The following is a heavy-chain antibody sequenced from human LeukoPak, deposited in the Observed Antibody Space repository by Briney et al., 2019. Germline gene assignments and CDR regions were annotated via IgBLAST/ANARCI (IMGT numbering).Heavy chain of an antibody. D-gene: IGHD2-2*01. CDR1: GYTFTSYY. V-gene: IGHV1-46*01. CDR2: INPSGGST. Sequence: GASVKVSCKASGYTFTSYYMHWVRQAPGQGLEWMGIINPSGGSTSYAQKFQGRVTMTRDTSTSTVYMELSSLRSEDTAVYYCARDFRPNPGGWGAYCSSPSCLNYYYYMDVWGKGTTVTVSS. J-gene: IGHJ6*03. CDR3: ARDFRPNPGGWGAYCSSPSCLNYYYYMDV.